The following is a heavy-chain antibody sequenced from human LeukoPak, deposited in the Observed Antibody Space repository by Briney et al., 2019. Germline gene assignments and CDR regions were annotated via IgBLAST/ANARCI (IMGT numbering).Heavy chain of an antibody. J-gene: IGHJ4*02. CDR3: ARDRAPMYYYDSSGYYSPGY. Sequence: GGSLRLSCAASGFTFSSYSMNWVRQAPGKGLEWVSSISSSSSYIYYADSVKGRFTISRDNAKNSLYLQMNSLRAEDTAVYYCARDRAPMYYYDSSGYYSPGYWGQGTLVTVPS. CDR2: ISSSSSYI. V-gene: IGHV3-21*01. D-gene: IGHD3-22*01. CDR1: GFTFSSYS.